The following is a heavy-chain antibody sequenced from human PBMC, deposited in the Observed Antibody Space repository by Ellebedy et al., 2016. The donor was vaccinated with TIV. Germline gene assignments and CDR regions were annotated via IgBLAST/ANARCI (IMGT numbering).Heavy chain of an antibody. J-gene: IGHJ4*02. CDR1: GYTFTGYY. Sequence: ASVKVSCKASGYTFTGYYMHWVRQAPGQGLEWMGWLHPSSGGTNYAQKFQGRVTMTRDTSISTAYMGLSRLRSDDTAVYYCARDGYTTAFDYWGQGTLVTVSS. V-gene: IGHV1-2*02. CDR2: LHPSSGGT. CDR3: ARDGYTTAFDY. D-gene: IGHD5-24*01.